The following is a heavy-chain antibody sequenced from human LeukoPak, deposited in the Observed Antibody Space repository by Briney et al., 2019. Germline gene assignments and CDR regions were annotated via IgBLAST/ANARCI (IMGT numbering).Heavy chain of an antibody. Sequence: GGSLRLSCVASGFTFSAYWMSWVRQAPGKGLEYMASIKQDGSETYYVDSVKGRFTISKDNAKNSLYLQMNSLRAEDMALYYCAKGRERVAATGLDPWGQGTLVTVSS. CDR2: IKQDGSET. CDR3: AKGRERVAATGLDP. CDR1: GFTFSAYW. D-gene: IGHD2-15*01. V-gene: IGHV3-7*03. J-gene: IGHJ5*02.